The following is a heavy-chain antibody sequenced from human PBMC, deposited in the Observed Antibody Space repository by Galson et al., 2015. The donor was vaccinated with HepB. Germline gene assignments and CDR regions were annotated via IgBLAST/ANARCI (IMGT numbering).Heavy chain of an antibody. J-gene: IGHJ6*02. D-gene: IGHD5-24*01. Sequence: SLRLSCAASGFTFSSYVLGWVRQAPGKGLDWVSGVTTTSAHTYYADSVKGRFTISRDNPKNTLYLQMNNLRAEDTALYYCAEGRDDYNFAGMDVWGQGTPVTVSS. V-gene: IGHV3-23*01. CDR3: AEGRDDYNFAGMDV. CDR1: GFTFSSYV. CDR2: VTTTSAHT.